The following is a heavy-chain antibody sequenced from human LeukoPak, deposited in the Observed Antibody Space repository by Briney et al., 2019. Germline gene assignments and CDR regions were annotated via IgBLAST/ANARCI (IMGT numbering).Heavy chain of an antibody. D-gene: IGHD3-22*01. CDR1: GGSISSYY. Sequence: SETLSLTCTVSGGSISSYYWSWIRQPPGKGLEWIGYIYYSGSTNYNPSLKSRVTISVDTSKNQFSLKPSSVTAADTAVYYCASSQVGDYYDSSGYFDYWGQGTLVTVSS. J-gene: IGHJ4*02. CDR2: IYYSGST. V-gene: IGHV4-59*01. CDR3: ASSQVGDYYDSSGYFDY.